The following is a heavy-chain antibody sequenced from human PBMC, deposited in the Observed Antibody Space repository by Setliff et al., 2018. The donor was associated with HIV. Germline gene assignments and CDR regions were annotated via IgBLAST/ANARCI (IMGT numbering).Heavy chain of an antibody. V-gene: IGHV3-64*02. CDR2: ISNTGDHT. CDR1: GFAFSNYG. Sequence: LRLSCAASGFAFSNYGMHWVRQAPGKRLEYVSAISNTGDHTYYADSGKGRFTISRDNSKNRLDLQMGSLRAEDTAVYYCARSRLHYYDSSGYYPSYFDYWGQGTLVTVSS. J-gene: IGHJ4*02. CDR3: ARSRLHYYDSSGYYPSYFDY. D-gene: IGHD3-22*01.